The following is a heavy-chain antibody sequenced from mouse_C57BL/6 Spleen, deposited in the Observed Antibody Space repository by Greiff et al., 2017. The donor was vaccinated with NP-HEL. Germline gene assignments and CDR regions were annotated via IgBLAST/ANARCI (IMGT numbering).Heavy chain of an antibody. CDR3: ARHEGYGSSYGDAMDY. D-gene: IGHD1-1*01. V-gene: IGHV1-62-2*01. Sequence: QVQLQQSGAELVKPGASVKLSCKASGYTFTEYTIHWVKQRSGQGLEWIGWFYPGSGSIKYNEKFKDKATLTADKSSSTVYMELSRLTSEDSAVYFGARHEGYGSSYGDAMDYWGQGTSVTVSS. J-gene: IGHJ4*01. CDR2: FYPGSGSI. CDR1: GYTFTEYT.